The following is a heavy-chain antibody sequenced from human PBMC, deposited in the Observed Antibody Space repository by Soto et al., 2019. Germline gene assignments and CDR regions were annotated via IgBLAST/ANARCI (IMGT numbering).Heavy chain of an antibody. D-gene: IGHD3-3*01. CDR3: AHRVLRTVFGLVTTTAIYFDF. Sequence: QITLNESGPTQVKPRQTLTLTCTFSGFSLTTSGVGVGWIRQSPGKAPEWLALIYWDDDKRYSPSLKSRPTLTKHTAKNQVALTMADLDPADTATYYCAHRVLRTVFGLVTTTAIYFDFWGQGTPVAVSS. V-gene: IGHV2-5*02. J-gene: IGHJ4*02. CDR2: IYWDDDK. CDR1: GFSLTTSGVG.